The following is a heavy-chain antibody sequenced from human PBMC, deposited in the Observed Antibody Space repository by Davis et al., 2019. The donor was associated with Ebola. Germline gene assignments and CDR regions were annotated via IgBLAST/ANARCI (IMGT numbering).Heavy chain of an antibody. CDR1: GASMPNRY. J-gene: IGHJ6*03. Sequence: PGGSLRLSCNVSGASMPNRYWTWIRQPPGKGLEWLGYFYSSGNIDYKPSLKSRVTISLDTSKNQFSLNLYSVTAADTAVYYCARDLRYDSSGYDYYFYMDVWGKGTTVTVSS. CDR2: FYSSGNI. CDR3: ARDLRYDSSGYDYYFYMDV. D-gene: IGHD3-22*01. V-gene: IGHV4-59*11.